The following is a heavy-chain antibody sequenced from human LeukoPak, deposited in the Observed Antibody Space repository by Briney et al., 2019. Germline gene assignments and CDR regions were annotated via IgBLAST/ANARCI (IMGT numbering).Heavy chain of an antibody. CDR3: ATLLTGYIYGPFDY. J-gene: IGHJ4*02. CDR2: IYPGDSDT. CDR1: GYSFTTYW. D-gene: IGHD3-9*01. V-gene: IGHV5-51*01. Sequence: GESLKISCKVSGYSFTTYWIGWVRQMPGKGLEWMGIIYPGDSDTRYSPSFQGQVTISADKSINTAYLQWSSLKASDTAMYYCATLLTGYIYGPFDYWGQGTLVTVSS.